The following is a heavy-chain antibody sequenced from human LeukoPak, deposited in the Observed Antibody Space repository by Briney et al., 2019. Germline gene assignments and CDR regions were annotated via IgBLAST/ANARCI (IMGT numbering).Heavy chain of an antibody. CDR1: GGSISSGGYY. V-gene: IGHV4-31*03. CDR3: ARGPPSYSSGTDAFDI. D-gene: IGHD6-19*01. J-gene: IGHJ3*02. Sequence: SETLSLTCTVSGGSISSGGYYWSWIRQHPGKGLEWIGYIYYSGSTYYNPSLKSRVTISVDTSKNQFSLKLSSVTAADTAVYYCARGPPSYSSGTDAFDIWGQGTMVTVSS. CDR2: IYYSGST.